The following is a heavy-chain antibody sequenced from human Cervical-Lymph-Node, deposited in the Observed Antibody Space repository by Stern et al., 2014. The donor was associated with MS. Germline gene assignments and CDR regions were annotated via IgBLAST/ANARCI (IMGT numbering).Heavy chain of an antibody. CDR3: AKTGDPDPEFEY. Sequence: MQLVQSGAEVKKPGESLKISCKGSGYNFTSHWIGWVRQMPGKGLEWMGIIYPGDSDTSYSPSFQVKVTISADKSIPTAYLQWSSLKASDTAIYYCAKTGDPDPEFEYWGQGTLITVSS. V-gene: IGHV5-51*01. J-gene: IGHJ4*02. CDR1: GYNFTSHW. D-gene: IGHD2-21*01. CDR2: IYPGDSDT.